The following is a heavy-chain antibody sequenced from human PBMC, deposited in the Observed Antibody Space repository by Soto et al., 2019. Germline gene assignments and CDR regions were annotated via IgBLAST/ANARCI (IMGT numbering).Heavy chain of an antibody. D-gene: IGHD3-16*01. CDR2: ISSDGSST. J-gene: IGHJ6*03. CDR3: ARGGRYYCMDV. Sequence: VQLVESGGGLVQPGGSLRLSCAASGFTFSSYWMHWVRQAPGKGLVWVSRISSDGSSTTYADSVKGRFTISRDNAKNTLYLQMNSLRAEDTAVYYCARGGRYYCMDVWGKGTTVTVSS. CDR1: GFTFSSYW. V-gene: IGHV3-74*01.